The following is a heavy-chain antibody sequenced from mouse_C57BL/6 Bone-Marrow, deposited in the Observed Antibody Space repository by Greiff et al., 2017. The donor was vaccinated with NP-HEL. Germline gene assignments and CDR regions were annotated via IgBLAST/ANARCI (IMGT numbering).Heavy chain of an antibody. V-gene: IGHV2-2*01. CDR2: IWRGGST. D-gene: IGHD4-1*01. Sequence: QVQLQQSGPGLVQPSQSLSITCTVSGFSLTSYGVHWVRQSPGKGLEWLGVIWRGGSTDYNAAFISRPSIRKDNSKSQFFFKMNSLQADYTAIYDCARNSGETGNWYFDVWGTGTTVTVSS. CDR1: GFSLTSYG. CDR3: ARNSGETGNWYFDV. J-gene: IGHJ1*03.